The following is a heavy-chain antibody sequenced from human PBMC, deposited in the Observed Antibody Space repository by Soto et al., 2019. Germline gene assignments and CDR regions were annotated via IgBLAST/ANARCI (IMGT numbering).Heavy chain of an antibody. D-gene: IGHD6-13*01. Sequence: QMQLVQSGAEVRMPGSSVKVSCKASGGTFSTYSINWVRQAPGQGLEWMGGIIPLFGTTNYAQKFKGRVTITADECTSTAYMELSSLRAEDAAVYYCARGATHGSSWYFWFDPWGQGTLVTVSS. CDR1: GGTFSTYS. CDR2: IIPLFGTT. J-gene: IGHJ5*02. CDR3: ARGATHGSSWYFWFDP. V-gene: IGHV1-69*01.